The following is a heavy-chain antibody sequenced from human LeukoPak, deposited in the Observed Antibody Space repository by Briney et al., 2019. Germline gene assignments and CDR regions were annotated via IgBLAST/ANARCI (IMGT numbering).Heavy chain of an antibody. D-gene: IGHD1-26*01. CDR2: IGTAGDT. CDR1: GFTLSNYA. Sequence: GGSLRLSCAASGFTLSNYAMHWVRQPAGKGLEWVSAIGTAGDTFHPGSVKGRFTISRDNAKKSLFLQMNSLRAEDTAVYYCARQNTPHGNFDYWGQGTLVTVSS. J-gene: IGHJ4*02. V-gene: IGHV3-13*01. CDR3: ARQNTPHGNFDY.